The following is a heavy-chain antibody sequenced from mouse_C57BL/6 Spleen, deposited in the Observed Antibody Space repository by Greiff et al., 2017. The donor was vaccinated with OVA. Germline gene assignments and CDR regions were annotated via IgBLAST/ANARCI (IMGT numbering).Heavy chain of an antibody. J-gene: IGHJ4*01. D-gene: IGHD1-1*01. Sequence: QVQLQQSGAELVRPGASVKLSCKASGYTFTDYYINWVKQRPGQGLEWIARIYPGSGNTYYNEKFKGKATLTAEKSSSTAYMQLSSLTSEDSAVYFCARAPLYYGSNYYAMDYWGQGTSVTVSS. CDR3: ARAPLYYGSNYYAMDY. CDR1: GYTFTDYY. CDR2: IYPGSGNT. V-gene: IGHV1-76*01.